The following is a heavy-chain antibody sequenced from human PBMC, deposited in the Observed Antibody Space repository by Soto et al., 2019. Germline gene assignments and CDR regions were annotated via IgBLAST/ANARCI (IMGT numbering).Heavy chain of an antibody. J-gene: IGHJ3*01. CDR1: GFTFNNYG. Sequence: QVQLVESGGGVVQPGRSLRLSCAASGFTFNNYGMHWVRQAPGKGLEWVAAISNDGNDKYYADSVKGRLTISRDNSKNTVYLQMNSLRAEDTDVYHCAKDQGIAASHGIDWGQGTMVTVSS. D-gene: IGHD6-13*01. V-gene: IGHV3-30*18. CDR3: AKDQGIAASHGID. CDR2: ISNDGNDK.